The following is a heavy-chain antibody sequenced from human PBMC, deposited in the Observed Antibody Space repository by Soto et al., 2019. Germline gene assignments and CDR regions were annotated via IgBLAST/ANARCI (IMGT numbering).Heavy chain of an antibody. Sequence: GGSLRLSCAASGFTFSSYGMHWVRQAPGKGLEWVAVIWYDGSNKYYADSVKGRFTISRDNSKNTLYLQMNSLRAEDTAVYYCAKDQTGGYYYGMDVWGQGTTVTVSS. V-gene: IGHV3-30*02. J-gene: IGHJ6*02. D-gene: IGHD3-16*01. CDR3: AKDQTGGYYYGMDV. CDR2: IWYDGSNK. CDR1: GFTFSSYG.